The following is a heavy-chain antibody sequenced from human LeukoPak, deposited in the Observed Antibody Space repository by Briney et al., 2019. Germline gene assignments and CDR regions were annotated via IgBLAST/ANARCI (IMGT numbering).Heavy chain of an antibody. CDR3: ARDSTTVVTPPDY. CDR2: IKRDGSEK. V-gene: IGHV3-7*01. CDR1: GFTFSRYW. J-gene: IGHJ4*02. D-gene: IGHD4-23*01. Sequence: PGGSLRLSCAASGFTFSRYWMTWVRQAPGKGLEWGANIKRDGSEKNHLDSRFIISRDNGKNSLYLQMDSLRAEDTAVYYCARDSTTVVTPPDYWGQGTLVTVSS.